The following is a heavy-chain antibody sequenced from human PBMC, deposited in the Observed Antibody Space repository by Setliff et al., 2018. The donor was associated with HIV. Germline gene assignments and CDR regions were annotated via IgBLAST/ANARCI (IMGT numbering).Heavy chain of an antibody. CDR3: ARDRTHRSGWYGYFEY. J-gene: IGHJ4*02. D-gene: IGHD6-19*01. CDR2: IIPMPGTA. Sequence: SVKVSCKASGGTFSSYAISWVRQAPGQGLEWMGGIIPMPGTANYAQKFQGRVTITADESTSTAYMELSSLRSEDTAVYYCARDRTHRSGWYGYFEYWGQGTLVTVSS. V-gene: IGHV1-69*13. CDR1: GGTFSSYA.